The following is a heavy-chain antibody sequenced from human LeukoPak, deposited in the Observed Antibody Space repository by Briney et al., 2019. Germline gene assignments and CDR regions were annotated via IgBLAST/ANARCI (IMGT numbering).Heavy chain of an antibody. J-gene: IGHJ4*02. V-gene: IGHV4-39*01. CDR2: IYYSGST. D-gene: IGHD6-19*01. CDR1: GGSISSSSYY. CDR3: ARFFYSSGWYPAYFDY. Sequence: SETLSLTCTVYGGSISSSSYYWGWIRQPPGKGLEWIGSIYYSGSTYYNPSLKSRVTISVDTSKNQFSLKLSSVTAADTAVYYCARFFYSSGWYPAYFDYWGQGTLVTVSS.